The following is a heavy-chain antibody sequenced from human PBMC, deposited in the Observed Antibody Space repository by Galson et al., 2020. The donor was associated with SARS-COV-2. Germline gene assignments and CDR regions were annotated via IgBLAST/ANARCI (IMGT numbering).Heavy chain of an antibody. V-gene: IGHV1-2*02. CDR2: INPNSGGT. CDR1: GYTFTGYY. J-gene: IGHJ6*02. CDR3: ARVIGYSGYDLVALEMYYYGMDV. D-gene: IGHD5-12*01. Sequence: GESLKISCKASGYTFTGYYMHWVRQAPGQGLEWMGWINPNSGGTNYAQKFQGRVTMTRDTSISTAYMELSRLRSDDTAVYYCARVIGYSGYDLVALEMYYYGMDVWGQGTTVTVSS.